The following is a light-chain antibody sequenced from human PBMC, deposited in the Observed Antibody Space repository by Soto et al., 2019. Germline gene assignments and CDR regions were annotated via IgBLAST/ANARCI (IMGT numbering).Light chain of an antibody. V-gene: IGKV3-15*01. CDR3: QQYNNWPKWT. CDR1: QTISND. CDR2: GAS. J-gene: IGKJ1*01. Sequence: EVVMTQSPATLSVSPGESATLSCRSSQTISNDLAWYQQRPGQPPRLLIYGASTRATGTPARFSGSGSGTEFTLAISDLQCEDFAVYYCQQYNNWPKWTFGQGTNVELK.